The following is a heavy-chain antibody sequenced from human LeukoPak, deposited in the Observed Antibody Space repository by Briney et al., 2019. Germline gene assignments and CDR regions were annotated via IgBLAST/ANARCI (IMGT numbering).Heavy chain of an antibody. D-gene: IGHD6-6*01. V-gene: IGHV1-2*02. CDR3: ARARWQLVPYFDS. J-gene: IGHJ4*02. Sequence: ASVKLSCKASGYTFTDYYMHWVRQAPGQGLEWMGWINPNSGGTNFAQKFQGRVAMTRDTSISTAYLELGSLRSDDTAVYFCARARWQLVPYFDSWAQGTLVTASS. CDR2: INPNSGGT. CDR1: GYTFTDYY.